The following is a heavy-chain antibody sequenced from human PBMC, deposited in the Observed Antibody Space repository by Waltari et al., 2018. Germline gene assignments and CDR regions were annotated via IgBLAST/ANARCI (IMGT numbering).Heavy chain of an antibody. D-gene: IGHD6-19*01. J-gene: IGHJ4*02. V-gene: IGHV3-21*01. CDR3: ARAGGSIAVAGYYFDY. Sequence: EVQLVESGGGLVKPGGSLRLSCAASGFTFSSYSMNWVRQAPGKGLEWVSSISSSSSSIYYADSVKGRFTLSRDNAKNSLYLQMNSLRAEDTAVYYCARAGGSIAVAGYYFDYWGQGTLVTVSS. CDR2: ISSSSSSI. CDR1: GFTFSSYS.